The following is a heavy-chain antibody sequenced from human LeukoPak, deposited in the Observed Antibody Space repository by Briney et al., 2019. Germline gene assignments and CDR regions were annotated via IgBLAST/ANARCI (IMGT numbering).Heavy chain of an antibody. V-gene: IGHV3-30*02. CDR2: IRYDGTNK. J-gene: IGHJ3*02. Sequence: PGGSLRLSCAASGFTFSSYGMHWVRQAPGKGLEWVAFIRYDGTNKYYVDSVKGRFTISRDNSKNTLYLQMNSLRAEDTAVYYCAADIAAAGTYAFDIWGQGTMVTVSS. CDR3: AADIAAAGTYAFDI. D-gene: IGHD6-13*01. CDR1: GFTFSSYG.